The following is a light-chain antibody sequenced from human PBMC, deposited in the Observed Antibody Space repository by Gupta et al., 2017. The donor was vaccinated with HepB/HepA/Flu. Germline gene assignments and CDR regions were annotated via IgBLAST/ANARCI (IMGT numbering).Light chain of an antibody. CDR3: HRYCSTPLT. Sequence: EIVLTTSPDSLAVSLGERATINCKSGQSVLYRSNNKNYLDWYQQKPRQPPKLLFDWATSRESGVPDRISDSGARKDFTLTINNQQADYVAVYYCHRYCSTPLTFGQGTKVEIK. V-gene: IGKV4-1*01. CDR1: QSVLYRSNNKNY. CDR2: WAT. J-gene: IGKJ1*01.